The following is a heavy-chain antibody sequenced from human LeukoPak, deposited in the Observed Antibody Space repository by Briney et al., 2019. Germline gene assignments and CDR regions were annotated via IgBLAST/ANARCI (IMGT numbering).Heavy chain of an antibody. D-gene: IGHD3-3*01. CDR3: AKGQHDFWSGLDY. V-gene: IGHV3-23*01. Sequence: PGGSLRLSCAASGFTLNFYGMTWVRQPPGKGLEWVSGISSNGGSTYYADSVKGRFTISRDNSKNTLYLQMNSLRAEDTAVYYCAKGQHDFWSGLDYWGQGTLVTVSS. CDR2: ISSNGGST. J-gene: IGHJ4*02. CDR1: GFTLNFYG.